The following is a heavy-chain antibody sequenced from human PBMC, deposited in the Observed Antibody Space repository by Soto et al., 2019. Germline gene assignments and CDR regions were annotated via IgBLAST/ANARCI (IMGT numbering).Heavy chain of an antibody. CDR2: ISSSGSTI. J-gene: IGHJ4*02. D-gene: IGHD5-18*01. V-gene: IGHV3-48*03. CDR1: GFTFSSYE. CDR3: ARDEDTAMVVPFDY. Sequence: GGSLRLSCAASGFTFSSYEMNWVRQAPGKGLEWVSYISSSGSTIYYADSVKGRFTISRDNAKNSLYLQMNSLRAEDTAVYYWARDEDTAMVVPFDYWGQGTLVTVSS.